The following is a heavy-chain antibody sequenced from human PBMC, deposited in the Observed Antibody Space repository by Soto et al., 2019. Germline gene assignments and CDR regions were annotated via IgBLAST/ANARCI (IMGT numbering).Heavy chain of an antibody. V-gene: IGHV4-59*01. D-gene: IGHD3-16*01. CDR1: GGSIGNYF. J-gene: IGHJ5*02. Sequence: SETLSLTCTVSGGSIGNYFWSWIRQPPGSGLDWIGYIYYNGDTRYNPSLESRVTMSVDTSRNQLSLKLTSVTAADTAVYYCARDRYPYAPGRWFDPWGQGTLVTVSS. CDR3: ARDRYPYAPGRWFDP. CDR2: IYYNGDT.